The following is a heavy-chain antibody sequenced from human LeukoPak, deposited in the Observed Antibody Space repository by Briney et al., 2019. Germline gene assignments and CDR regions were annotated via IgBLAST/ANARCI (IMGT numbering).Heavy chain of an antibody. J-gene: IGHJ4*02. CDR1: GFTSSSYS. CDR2: ISSSSSYI. V-gene: IGHV3-21*01. Sequence: GGSLRLSCAASGFTSSSYSMNWVRQAPGKGLEWVSSISSSSSYIYYADSVKGRFTISRENAKNSLYLQMNSLRAEDTAVYYCARDEKYYYDSSGYYYGDYWGQGTLVTVSS. CDR3: ARDEKYYYDSSGYYYGDY. D-gene: IGHD3-22*01.